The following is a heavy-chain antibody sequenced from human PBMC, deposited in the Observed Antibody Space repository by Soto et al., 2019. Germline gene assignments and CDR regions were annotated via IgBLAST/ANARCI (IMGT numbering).Heavy chain of an antibody. CDR3: ARRGYCSSTSCYGHWFDP. Sequence: GESLKISCKGSGYSFTSYWIGWVRQMPGKGLEWMGIIYPGDSDTRYSPSFQGQVTISADKSISTAYLQWSSLKASDTAMYYCARRGYCSSTSCYGHWFDPWGREPWSPSPQ. CDR2: IYPGDSDT. CDR1: GYSFTSYW. J-gene: IGHJ5*02. D-gene: IGHD2-2*01. V-gene: IGHV5-51*01.